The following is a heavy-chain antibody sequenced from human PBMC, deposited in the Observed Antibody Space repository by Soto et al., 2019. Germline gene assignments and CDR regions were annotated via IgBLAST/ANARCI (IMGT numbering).Heavy chain of an antibody. CDR3: ARDGSLWLHMRYGMDV. V-gene: IGHV1-18*01. CDR2: ISAYNGNT. D-gene: IGHD5-12*01. Sequence: QVQLVQSGAEVKKPGASVKVSCKASGYTFTSYGISWVRQAPGQGLEWMGWISAYNGNTNYAQKLQGRVTMTTDTSTSTAYMALRSLRSDDTAVYYCARDGSLWLHMRYGMDVWGQGTTVTVSS. CDR1: GYTFTSYG. J-gene: IGHJ6*02.